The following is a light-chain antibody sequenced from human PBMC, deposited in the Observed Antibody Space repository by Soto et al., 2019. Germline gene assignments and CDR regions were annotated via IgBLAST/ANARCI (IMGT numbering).Light chain of an antibody. CDR3: QTWDTGIQV. V-gene: IGLV4-69*01. J-gene: IGLJ2*01. Sequence: QPVLTQSPSASASLGASVKLTCTLSSGHSSYSIAWHQQQPDKGPRYLMKLNSDGSHTKGDGIADRFSGSSSGAERYLTISSLQSEDEADYYCQTWDTGIQVFGGGTKVTVL. CDR1: SGHSSYS. CDR2: LNSDGSH.